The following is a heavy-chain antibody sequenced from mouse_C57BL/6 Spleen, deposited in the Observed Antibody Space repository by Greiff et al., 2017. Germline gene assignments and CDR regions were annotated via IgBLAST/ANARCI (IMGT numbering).Heavy chain of an antibody. J-gene: IGHJ2*01. CDR2: ISYDGSN. V-gene: IGHV3-6*01. CDR3: ARGGDYGNYADY. D-gene: IGHD2-1*01. Sequence: ESGPGLVKPSQSLSLTCSVTGYSITSGYYWNWIRQFPGNKLEWMGYISYDGSNNYNPSLKNRISITRDTSKNQFFLKLNSVTTEDTATYYCARGGDYGNYADYWGQGTTRTVS. CDR1: GYSITSGYY.